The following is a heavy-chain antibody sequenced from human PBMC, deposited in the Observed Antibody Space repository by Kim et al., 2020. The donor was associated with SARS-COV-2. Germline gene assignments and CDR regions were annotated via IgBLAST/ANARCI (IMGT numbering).Heavy chain of an antibody. D-gene: IGHD6-6*01. V-gene: IGHV3-23*01. CDR2: IDTSGVHT. J-gene: IGHJ4*02. CDR1: EFTFSTYD. Sequence: GGSLRLSCTASEFTFSTYDMTWVRQAPGKGLEWVTSIDTSGVHTFYTDSVKGRFTISRDNSKNTLYLQMNNLRDEDTAVYFCANVPSWDSWGQGTLVTVSS. CDR3: ANVPSWDS.